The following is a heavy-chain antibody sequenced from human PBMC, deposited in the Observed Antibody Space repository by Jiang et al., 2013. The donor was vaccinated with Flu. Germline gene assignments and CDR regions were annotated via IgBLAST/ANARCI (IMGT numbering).Heavy chain of an antibody. Sequence: VQLLESGAEVKKPGSSVKVSCKASGGTFSSYAISWVRQAPGQGLEWMGGIIPIFGTANYAQKFQGRVTITADKSTSTAYMELSSLRSEDTAVYYCARSPRDGQLWYPLDYWGQGTLVTVSS. D-gene: IGHD5-18*01. CDR1: GGTFSSYA. V-gene: IGHV1-69*06. J-gene: IGHJ4*02. CDR3: ARSPRDGQLWYPLDY. CDR2: IIPIFGTA.